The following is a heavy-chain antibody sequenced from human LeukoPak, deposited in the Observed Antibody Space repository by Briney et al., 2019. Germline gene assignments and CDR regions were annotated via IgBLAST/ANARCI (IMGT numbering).Heavy chain of an antibody. CDR3: ASHSSSWYGFDH. J-gene: IGHJ4*02. CDR1: GFTVSSNH. CDR2: IYSGGST. D-gene: IGHD6-13*01. Sequence: PGGSLRLSCAAPGFTVSSNHMSWVRQAPGKGLEWVSVIYSGGSTYYADSVKGRFTISRDNSKNTLYLQMNSLRAEDTAVYYCASHSSSWYGFDHWGQGTLVTVSS. V-gene: IGHV3-53*01.